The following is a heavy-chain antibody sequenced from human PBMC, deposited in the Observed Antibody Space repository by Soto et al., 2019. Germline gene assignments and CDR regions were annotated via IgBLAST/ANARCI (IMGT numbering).Heavy chain of an antibody. J-gene: IGHJ4*02. V-gene: IGHV4-61*01. CDR2: IYYSGST. D-gene: IGHD6-19*01. CDR1: GGSVSSGSYY. Sequence: SETLSLTCTVSGGSVSSGSYYWSWIRQPPGKGLEWIGYIYYSGSTNYNPSLKSRVTISVDTSKNQFSLKLSSVTAADTAVYYCARGSVVAGTDYFDYWGQGTLVTVSS. CDR3: ARGSVVAGTDYFDY.